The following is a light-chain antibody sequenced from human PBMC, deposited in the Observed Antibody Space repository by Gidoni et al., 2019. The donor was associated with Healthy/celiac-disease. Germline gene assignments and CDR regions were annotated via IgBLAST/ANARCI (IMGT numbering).Light chain of an antibody. CDR2: GAS. V-gene: IGKV3-20*01. Sequence: EIVLTQSPATLSFSPGESATLSCRASQSVGSSYLAWYQQKPGQAPRLLIYGASSRATGIPDRFSGRGSGTDITLKIRRLEPEDCAGYYCQQYGSFXXXTKLEIK. J-gene: IGKJ2*01. CDR3: QQYGS. CDR1: QSVGSSY.